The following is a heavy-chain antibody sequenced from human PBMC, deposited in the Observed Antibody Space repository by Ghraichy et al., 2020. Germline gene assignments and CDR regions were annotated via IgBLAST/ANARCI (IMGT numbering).Heavy chain of an antibody. D-gene: IGHD3-22*01. CDR2: IYYSGST. Sequence: SETLSLTCTVSGGSISSYYWSWIRQPPGKGLEWIGYIYYSGSTNYNPSLKSRVTISVDTSKNQFSLKLSSVTAADTAVYYCARYVGLVVITQDAFDIWGQGKMVTVSS. CDR1: GGSISSYY. CDR3: ARYVGLVVITQDAFDI. J-gene: IGHJ3*02. V-gene: IGHV4-59*01.